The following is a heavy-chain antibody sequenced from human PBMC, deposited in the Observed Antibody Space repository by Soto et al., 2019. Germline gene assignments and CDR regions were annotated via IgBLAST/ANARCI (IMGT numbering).Heavy chain of an antibody. V-gene: IGHV4-39*01. CDR3: ARRADYDFWSGTVQSDFDY. CDR2: IYYSGST. D-gene: IGHD3-3*01. J-gene: IGHJ4*02. Sequence: PSETLSLTCTVSGGSISSSSYYWGWIRQPPGKGLEWIVSIYYSGSTYYNPSLKSRVTISVDTSKNQFSLKLSSVTAADTAVYYCARRADYDFWSGTVQSDFDYWGQGTLVTVSS. CDR1: GGSISSSSYY.